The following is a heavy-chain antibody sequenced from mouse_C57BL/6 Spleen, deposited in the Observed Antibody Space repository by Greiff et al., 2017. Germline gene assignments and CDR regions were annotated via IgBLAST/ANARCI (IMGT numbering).Heavy chain of an antibody. CDR3: ARGGYYYGSSSPFAY. CDR2: INPNNGGT. CDR1: GYTFTDYY. Sequence: VQLQQSGPELVKPGASVKISCKASGYTFTDYYMNWVKQSHGKSLEWIGDINPNNGGTSYNQKFKGKATLTVDKSSSTAYMELRSLTSEDSAVYYCARGGYYYGSSSPFAYWGQGTLVTVSA. D-gene: IGHD1-1*01. J-gene: IGHJ3*01. V-gene: IGHV1-26*01.